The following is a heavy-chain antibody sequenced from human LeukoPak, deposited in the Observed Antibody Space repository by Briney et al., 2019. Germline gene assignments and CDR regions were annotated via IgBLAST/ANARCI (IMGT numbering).Heavy chain of an antibody. V-gene: IGHV3-30*18. Sequence: GGSLRLSCAASGFTFSSYGMHWVRQAPVKGLEWVAVISYDGSNKYYADSVKGRFTISRDNSKNTLYLQMNSLRAEDTAVYYCAKGPLVVSYYDSSGYYYYWGQGTLVTVSS. CDR3: AKGPLVVSYYDSSGYYYY. D-gene: IGHD3-22*01. J-gene: IGHJ4*02. CDR2: ISYDGSNK. CDR1: GFTFSSYG.